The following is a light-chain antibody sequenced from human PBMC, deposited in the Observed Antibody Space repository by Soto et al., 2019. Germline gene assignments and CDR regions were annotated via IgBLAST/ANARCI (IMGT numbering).Light chain of an antibody. V-gene: IGKV3-15*01. CDR3: QQYNNWPRT. CDR1: QSVSSD. CDR2: DAS. J-gene: IGKJ1*01. Sequence: EIVMTQSPATLSVSPGESATLSCRASQSVSSDLAWYHQKPGQAPRLLIYDASTRATGIPARFSGSGSGTEFTLTINSLQSEDFAVYYCQQYNNWPRTFGQGTKVEIK.